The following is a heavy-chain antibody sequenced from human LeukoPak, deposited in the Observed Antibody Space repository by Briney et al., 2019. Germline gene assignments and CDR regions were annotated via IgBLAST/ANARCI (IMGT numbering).Heavy chain of an antibody. CDR1: GGSFSGYY. CDR3: ARRITTGPRFAFFS. J-gene: IGHJ5*02. D-gene: IGHD4-17*01. Sequence: SETLSLTCAVYGGSFSGYYWSWIRQPPGKGLEWIGEINHSGSTNYNPSLKSRVTISVDTSKNQFSLKLSSVIAADTAVYYCARRITTGPRFAFFSWGQGTLVTVSS. CDR2: INHSGST. V-gene: IGHV4-34*01.